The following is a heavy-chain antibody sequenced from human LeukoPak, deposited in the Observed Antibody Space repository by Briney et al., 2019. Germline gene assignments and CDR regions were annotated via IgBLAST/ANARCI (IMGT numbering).Heavy chain of an antibody. V-gene: IGHV3-30*02. D-gene: IGHD5-12*01. Sequence: GGSLRLSCAASGFTFSSYSMNWVRQAPGKGLEWVAFMRYDGSNKYYADSVKGRFTVSRDNSKNTLYLQMKSLRAEDTAVYYCAKGGGYEAQYYYYYLDVWGKGTTVTISS. CDR2: MRYDGSNK. CDR3: AKGGGYEAQYYYYYLDV. CDR1: GFTFSSYS. J-gene: IGHJ6*03.